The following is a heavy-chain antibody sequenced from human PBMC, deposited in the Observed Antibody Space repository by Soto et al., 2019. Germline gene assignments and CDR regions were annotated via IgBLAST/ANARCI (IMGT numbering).Heavy chain of an antibody. V-gene: IGHV1-18*01. D-gene: IGHD6-19*01. CDR1: GFTFSDYG. CDR2: ISAFNGET. J-gene: IGHJ4*02. Sequence: ASVKVSCKASGFTFSDYGCSWVRQAPGRGLEWMGWISAFNGETNYTQKSEGRVAMTTDAATTTAYMELRSLTVDDTAVYYCVRDQQWLLPVPLNFDYWGQGPVVTVSS. CDR3: VRDQQWLLPVPLNFDY.